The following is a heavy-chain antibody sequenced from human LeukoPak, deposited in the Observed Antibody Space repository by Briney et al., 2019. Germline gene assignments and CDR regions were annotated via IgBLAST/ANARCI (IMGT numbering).Heavy chain of an antibody. Sequence: PGGSLRLSCAASGFTFSNYWMSWVRQAPGKGLEWVANIKQDGSEKYYVDSVKGRFTISRDNAKNSLYLQMNSLRAEDTAVYYCARPLYYDSSGYFFEWGQGTLVTVSS. D-gene: IGHD3-22*01. CDR3: ARPLYYDSSGYFFE. CDR1: GFTFSNYW. CDR2: IKQDGSEK. V-gene: IGHV3-7*01. J-gene: IGHJ4*02.